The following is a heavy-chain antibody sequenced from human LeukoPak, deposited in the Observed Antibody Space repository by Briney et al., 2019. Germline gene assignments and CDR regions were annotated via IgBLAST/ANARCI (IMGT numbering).Heavy chain of an antibody. CDR3: ANTHGYNIVVVPAAKVYYYGMDV. J-gene: IGHJ6*02. D-gene: IGHD2-2*01. CDR1: GFTFSGYW. V-gene: IGHV3-7*03. Sequence: GGSLRLSCAASGFTFSGYWMNWVRQAPGKGLEWVANIKQDGSEKYYVDSVKGRFTISRDNAKNSLYLQMNSLRAEDTAVYYCANTHGYNIVVVPAAKVYYYGMDVWGQGTTVTVSS. CDR2: IKQDGSEK.